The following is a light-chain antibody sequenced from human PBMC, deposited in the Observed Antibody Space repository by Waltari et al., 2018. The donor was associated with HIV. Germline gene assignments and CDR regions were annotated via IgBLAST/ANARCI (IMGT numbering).Light chain of an antibody. J-gene: IGKJ3*01. CDR2: DAS. V-gene: IGKV3-11*01. Sequence: EIVLTQSPATLSLSPGERATLSCRASQSVSSYLAWYQQKPGQAPRLLIYDASNRATGIPARFSGSGSGTDFTLTISSLVPEDFAVYYCQQRSNWPPRFTFGPGTKVDI. CDR3: QQRSNWPPRFT. CDR1: QSVSSY.